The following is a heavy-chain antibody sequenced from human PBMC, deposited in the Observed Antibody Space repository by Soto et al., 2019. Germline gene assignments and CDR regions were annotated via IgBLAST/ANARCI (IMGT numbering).Heavy chain of an antibody. Sequence: SETLSLTCTVSGGSISSGGYYWSWIRQHPGKGLEWIGYIYYSGSTYYNPSLKSRVTISVDTSKNQFSLKLSSVTAADTAVYYCARDLVVVAATPSSCGMDVWGQGTTVTVSS. D-gene: IGHD2-15*01. V-gene: IGHV4-31*03. CDR1: GGSISSGGYY. CDR3: ARDLVVVAATPSSCGMDV. J-gene: IGHJ6*02. CDR2: IYYSGST.